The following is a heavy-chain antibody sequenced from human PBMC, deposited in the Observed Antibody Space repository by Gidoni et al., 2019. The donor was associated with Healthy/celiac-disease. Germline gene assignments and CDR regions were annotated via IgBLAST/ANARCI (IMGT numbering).Heavy chain of an antibody. D-gene: IGHD3-10*01. CDR3: ARALGSPLSVFPFDY. J-gene: IGHJ4*02. V-gene: IGHV1-46*01. CDR2: INPSGGST. Sequence: QVQLVQSGAEVKKPGASVKVSCKASGYTFTSYYMHWVRQAPGQGLEWMGIINPSGGSTSYAQKFQGRVTMTRDTSTSTVYMELSSLRSEDTAVYYCARALGSPLSVFPFDYWGQGTLVTVSS. CDR1: GYTFTSYY.